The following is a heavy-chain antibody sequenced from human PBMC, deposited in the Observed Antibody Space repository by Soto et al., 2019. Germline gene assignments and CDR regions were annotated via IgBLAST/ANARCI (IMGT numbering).Heavy chain of an antibody. Sequence: QVQLVESGGGVVQPGRSLRLSCAASGFTFSSYGMHWVRQAPGKGLEWVAVISYDGSNKYYADSVKGRFTISRDNSKITLYLQMNSLRAEDTAVYYCTKDRRITIFGVVNYYYYYGMDVWGQGTTVTVSS. D-gene: IGHD3-3*01. CDR1: GFTFSSYG. CDR3: TKDRRITIFGVVNYYYYYGMDV. V-gene: IGHV3-30*18. J-gene: IGHJ6*02. CDR2: ISYDGSNK.